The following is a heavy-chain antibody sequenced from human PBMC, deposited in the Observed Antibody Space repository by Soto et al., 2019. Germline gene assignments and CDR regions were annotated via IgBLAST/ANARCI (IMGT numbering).Heavy chain of an antibody. CDR1: RDSVSSATAT. CDR3: ARDSSGFHWYFDL. Sequence: QVQLQQSGPGLVKPSQTLSLICAISRDSVSSATATWSWIRQSPSRGLEWLGRTYYRSKWYNDYAVSVKSRIAITPDTSKSQLSLQLSSVTPEDTAVYFCARDSSGFHWYFDLWGRGTLVTVSS. CDR2: TYYRSKWYN. D-gene: IGHD6-19*01. V-gene: IGHV6-1*02. J-gene: IGHJ2*01.